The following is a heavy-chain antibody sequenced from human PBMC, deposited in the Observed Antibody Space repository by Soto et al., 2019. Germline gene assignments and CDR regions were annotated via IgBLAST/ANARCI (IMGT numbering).Heavy chain of an antibody. Sequence: PGGSLRLSCAASGFTFSSYSMNWVRQAPGKGLEWVSSISSSSSYIYYADSVKGRFTISRDISKNTLYLQMNSLRAEDTAVYYCAKDMSYYDSSGYYSGYYYYGVDVWGQGTTVTVSS. J-gene: IGHJ6*02. CDR1: GFTFSSYS. D-gene: IGHD3-22*01. CDR2: ISSSSSYI. CDR3: AKDMSYYDSSGYYSGYYYYGVDV. V-gene: IGHV3-21*04.